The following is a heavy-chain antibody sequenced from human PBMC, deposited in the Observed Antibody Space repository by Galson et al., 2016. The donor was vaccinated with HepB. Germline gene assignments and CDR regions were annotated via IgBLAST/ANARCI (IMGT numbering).Heavy chain of an antibody. J-gene: IGHJ5*02. CDR1: GGSISSGAYS. CDR2: IYHSGSS. V-gene: IGHV4-30-2*01. CDR3: ARATSETYYDFWTGLFYP. D-gene: IGHD3-3*01. Sequence: TLSLTCAVSGGSISSGAYSWSWIRQPPGKGLEWIGYIYHSGSSYYNPSLKNRVTILIDRSRNQFSLRLTSVTGADTAVYYCARATSETYYDFWTGLFYPWGQGTLVTVSS.